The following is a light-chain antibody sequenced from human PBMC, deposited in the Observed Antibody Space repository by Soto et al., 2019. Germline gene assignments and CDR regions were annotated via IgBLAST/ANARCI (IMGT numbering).Light chain of an antibody. CDR3: CSYAGTGTVV. J-gene: IGLJ2*01. CDR1: SSDIGSYNL. CDR2: EGT. Sequence: QSALTQPASVSGSPGQSITISCTGTSSDIGSYNLVSWYQQHPGKAPKRMIYEGTKRPSGVSNRFSGAKSGNTASLTISGLQAEDEADYHCCSYAGTGTVVFGGGTKLTVL. V-gene: IGLV2-23*01.